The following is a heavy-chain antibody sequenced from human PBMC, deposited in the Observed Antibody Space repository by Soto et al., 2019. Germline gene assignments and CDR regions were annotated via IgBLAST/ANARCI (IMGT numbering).Heavy chain of an antibody. CDR3: ARAPLSSTSSSRYWVSMPAHYGTDV. CDR2: ISYDGSNK. CDR1: GFTFSSYG. V-gene: IGHV3-30*03. J-gene: IGHJ6*02. D-gene: IGHD6-13*01. Sequence: GGSLRLSCAASGFTFSSYGMHWVRQAPGKGLEWVAVISYDGSNKYYADSVKGRFTIPRDNSKNTLYLQMNSLRAEDTAVYYCARAPLSSTSSSRYWVSMPAHYGTDVWGQGTTVTLSS.